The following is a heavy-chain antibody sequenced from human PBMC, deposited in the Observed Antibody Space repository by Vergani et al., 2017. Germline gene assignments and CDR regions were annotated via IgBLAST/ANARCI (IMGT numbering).Heavy chain of an antibody. CDR1: GFTFSGSA. Sequence: EVQLVESGGGLVQPGGSLKLSCAASGFTFSGSAMHWVRQASGKGLEWVGRIRSKANSYATAYAASVKGRFTISRDNAKNSLYLQMNSLRAEDTALYYCAKGSGSYGRGAFDIWGQGTMVTVSS. CDR2: IRSKANSYAT. J-gene: IGHJ3*02. D-gene: IGHD3-10*01. CDR3: AKGSGSYGRGAFDI. V-gene: IGHV3-73*01.